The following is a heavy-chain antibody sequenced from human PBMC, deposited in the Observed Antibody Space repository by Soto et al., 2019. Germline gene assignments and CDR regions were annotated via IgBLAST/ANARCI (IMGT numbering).Heavy chain of an antibody. J-gene: IGHJ6*03. CDR2: ISGNSGDT. CDR3: ARMVRGSNIDYFHYIDG. Sequence: QVQLVQSGAEVKKPGASVKVSCKASGYSFTSHGISWVRQAPGQGLEWMGWISGNSGDTNYAQKLQGRVTVNTDTSKSPAYMELRSLRSEDTAVYYCARMVRGSNIDYFHYIDGWGKGTTVTVSS. CDR1: GYSFTSHG. D-gene: IGHD3-10*01. V-gene: IGHV1-18*01.